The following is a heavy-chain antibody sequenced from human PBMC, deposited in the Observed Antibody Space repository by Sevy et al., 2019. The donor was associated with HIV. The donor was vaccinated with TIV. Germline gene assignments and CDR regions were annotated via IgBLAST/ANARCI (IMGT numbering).Heavy chain of an antibody. CDR3: SREGSEGSVAQPDAFDI. CDR1: GFTFGEYA. Sequence: GGSLRLSCTASGFTFGEYAMSWFRQASGKGLEWVGFIRRKTYGGTTEYAESVKGRFTISRDDSKSIAYLQMNSLKTEDTAMYYCSREGSEGSVAQPDAFDIWGQGTMVTVSS. D-gene: IGHD6-19*01. J-gene: IGHJ3*02. V-gene: IGHV3-49*03. CDR2: IRRKTYGGTT.